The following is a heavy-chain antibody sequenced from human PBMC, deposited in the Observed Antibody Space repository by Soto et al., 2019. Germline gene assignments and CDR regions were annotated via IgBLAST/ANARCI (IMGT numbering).Heavy chain of an antibody. V-gene: IGHV3-7*03. D-gene: IGHD6-13*01. CDR1: GFTFSTHA. CDR2: IKQDGSEK. J-gene: IGHJ4*02. CDR3: ARFEGAKIAAAGTGLHN. Sequence: PGGSLRLSCVASGFTFSTHAMSWVRQVPGKGLEWVANIKQDGSEKYYVDSVKGRFTISRDNAKNSLYLQMNSLRAEDTAVYYCARFEGAKIAAAGTGLHNWGQGTLVTVSS.